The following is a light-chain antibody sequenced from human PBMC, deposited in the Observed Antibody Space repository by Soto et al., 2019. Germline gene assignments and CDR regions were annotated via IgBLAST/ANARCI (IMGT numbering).Light chain of an antibody. Sequence: DIQMTQSPSSLSASVGDRVTITCRASQSISRNLNWCQQKPGKAPKVLIYGASSLQSGVPSRFSASASGTDFTLTISSLQPEDFATYYCQPSYTTPFTFGPGTKVDIK. J-gene: IGKJ3*01. CDR1: QSISRN. CDR2: GAS. V-gene: IGKV1-39*01. CDR3: QPSYTTPFT.